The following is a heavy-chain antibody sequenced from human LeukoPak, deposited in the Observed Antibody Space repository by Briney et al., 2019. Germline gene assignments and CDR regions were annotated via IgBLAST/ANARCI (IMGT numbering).Heavy chain of an antibody. Sequence: GGSLRLSCAASGFTFDDYTMHWVRQAPGKGLEWVSLISWDGGSTYYAGSVKGRFTISRDNSKNSLYLQMNSLRTEDTALYYCAKGGCSSTSCYVPEDWGQGTLVTVSS. D-gene: IGHD2-2*01. CDR1: GFTFDDYT. J-gene: IGHJ4*02. CDR2: ISWDGGST. V-gene: IGHV3-43*01. CDR3: AKGGCSSTSCYVPED.